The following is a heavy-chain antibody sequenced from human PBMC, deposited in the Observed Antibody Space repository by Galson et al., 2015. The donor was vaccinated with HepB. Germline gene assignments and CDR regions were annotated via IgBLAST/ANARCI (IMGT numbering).Heavy chain of an antibody. CDR3: ARGPVLRDFDWLYDY. D-gene: IGHD3-9*01. CDR1: GFTFRYYW. CDR2: IKQDETEK. Sequence: SLRLSCAASGFTFRYYWMSWVRQAPGKGLEWVANIKQDETEKYYVDSVKGRFTISRDNAKNSLYLQMNSLRAEDTAMYYCARGPVLRDFDWLYDYWGQGILVTVSS. J-gene: IGHJ4*02. V-gene: IGHV3-7*03.